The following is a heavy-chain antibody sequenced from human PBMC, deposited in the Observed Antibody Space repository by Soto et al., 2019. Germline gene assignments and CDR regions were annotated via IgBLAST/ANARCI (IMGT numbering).Heavy chain of an antibody. D-gene: IGHD2-2*01. CDR3: ARDRVCTSATCGEFDYYYYYGMDV. Sequence: QPGGSLRLSCASSGFTFIKYAMHWVRQAPVKGLEWVAIISYAGNNKYNADSVKGRFTISRDNSKNTLYLQMNSLRAEDTAVYYCARDRVCTSATCGEFDYYYYYGMDVWGQGTTVTVSS. V-gene: IGHV3-30*04. CDR1: GFTFIKYA. J-gene: IGHJ6*02. CDR2: ISYAGNNK.